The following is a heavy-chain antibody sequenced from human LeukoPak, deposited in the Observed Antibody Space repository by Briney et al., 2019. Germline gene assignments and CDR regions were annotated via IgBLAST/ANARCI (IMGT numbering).Heavy chain of an antibody. CDR1: GFTFSSYG. V-gene: IGHV3-30*02. CDR2: IRYDGSNK. J-gene: IGHJ4*02. D-gene: IGHD4-17*01. CDR3: AKNRGYGDYYFDY. Sequence: GGSLRLSCAASGFTFSSYGMHWVRQAPGKGLEWVTFIRYDGSNKFYADSVKGRFTISRDNSKNTLYLQMNNLRVEDTAVYYCAKNRGYGDYYFDYWGQGTLVTVSS.